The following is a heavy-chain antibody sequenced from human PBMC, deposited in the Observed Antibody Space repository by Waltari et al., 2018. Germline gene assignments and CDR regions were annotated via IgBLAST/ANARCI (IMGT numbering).Heavy chain of an antibody. D-gene: IGHD3-9*01. V-gene: IGHV3-30*18. Sequence: QLQLVESGGGVVQPGGSLGLSCTAGAFSFNHHGIHWVRQAPGKGLEWVPVISYDGSNYYFGDPVKGRFTISRDKSRNTVFLQMNSLEAEDTAVYYCEKSKRYFTDPFDLWGLGTMVTVSS. CDR1: AFSFNHHG. CDR2: ISYDGSNY. J-gene: IGHJ3*01. CDR3: EKSKRYFTDPFDL.